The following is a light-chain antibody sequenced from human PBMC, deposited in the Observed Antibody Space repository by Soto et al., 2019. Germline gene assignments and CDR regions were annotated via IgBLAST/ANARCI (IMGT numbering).Light chain of an antibody. CDR2: AAA. J-gene: IGKJ2*01. CDR1: QDISSW. V-gene: IGKV1-12*01. Sequence: DIQMTQSPSSVSASVGDRVTITCRVSQDISSWLAWYQQKPGKAPELLIYAAASLQSGVPPRFSGSGSGTHFTLTISSLQPEDFAIYYCQQANSFPYTFGQGTKLEIK. CDR3: QQANSFPYT.